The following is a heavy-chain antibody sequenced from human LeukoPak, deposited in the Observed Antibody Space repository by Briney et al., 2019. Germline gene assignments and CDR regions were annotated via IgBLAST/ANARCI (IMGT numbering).Heavy chain of an antibody. D-gene: IGHD6-6*01. J-gene: IGHJ4*02. CDR2: IYYSGST. CDR1: GGSISSGGYY. V-gene: IGHV4-31*03. CDR3: ARARSDWRQLELFDY. Sequence: SETLSLTCTVSGGSISSGGYYWRWIRQHPGKGLEWIGYIYYSGSTYYNPSLKSRVTISVDTSKNQFSLKLSSVTAADTAVYYCARARSDWRQLELFDYWGQGTLVTVSS.